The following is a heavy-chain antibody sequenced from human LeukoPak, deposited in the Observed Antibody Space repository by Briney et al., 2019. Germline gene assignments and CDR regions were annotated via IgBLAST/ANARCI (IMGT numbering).Heavy chain of an antibody. CDR1: GGSISSSSYY. J-gene: IGHJ6*03. CDR3: ARERGTMFRGGRGNMDV. D-gene: IGHD3-10*01. V-gene: IGHV4-39*07. CDR2: IYYSGST. Sequence: SETLSLTCTVSGGSISSSSYYWGWLRQPPGKGLEWLGSIYYSGSTYYNPSLKSRVTISVDTSKNQFSLKLSAVTAADTAVYSCARERGTMFRGGRGNMDVWGKGTTVTVSS.